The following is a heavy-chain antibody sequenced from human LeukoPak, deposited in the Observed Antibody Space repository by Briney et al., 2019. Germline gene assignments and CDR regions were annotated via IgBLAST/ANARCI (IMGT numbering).Heavy chain of an antibody. CDR3: ARDNYYDSSGYLEY. D-gene: IGHD3-22*01. Sequence: GGSLRLSCTASGFTFSNYWMTWVRQAPGKGPEWVANLKQDGSEEYYVDSVKGRFTSSRDNAKNSLYLQMTSLRVEDTAVYYCARDNYYDSSGYLEYWGQGTLVTVSS. CDR2: LKQDGSEE. V-gene: IGHV3-7*01. CDR1: GFTFSNYW. J-gene: IGHJ4*02.